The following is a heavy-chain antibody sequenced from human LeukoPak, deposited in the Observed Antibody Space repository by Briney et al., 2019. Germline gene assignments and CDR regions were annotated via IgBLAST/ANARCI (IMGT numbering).Heavy chain of an antibody. CDR1: GFTVSSNY. CDR3: AKDQDGGMYFDY. D-gene: IGHD4-23*01. CDR2: LYNGGTT. J-gene: IGHJ4*02. V-gene: IGHV3-53*01. Sequence: GGSLRLSCAASGFTVSSNYMSWVRQAPGKGLEWVSVLYNGGTTYYADSVKGRFTISRDNAKNSLYLQMNSLRAEDTAVYYCAKDQDGGMYFDYWGQGTLVTVSS.